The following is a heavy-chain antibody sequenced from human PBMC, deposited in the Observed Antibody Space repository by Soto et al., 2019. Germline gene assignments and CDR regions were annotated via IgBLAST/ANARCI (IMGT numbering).Heavy chain of an antibody. J-gene: IGHJ4*02. CDR3: AQDGRSGSVTRPDH. CDR1: GFTFKSYG. Sequence: QAQLVESGGGEVQPGRSLRLSCAASGFTFKSYGMQWVRQAPGKGLEWVAVISYDGSYQYYSDSVKGRVTISRDNSKNTLNLQMNSLRVEDCAMYYCAQDGRSGSVTRPDHWGQGTLVTVS. V-gene: IGHV3-30*18. CDR2: ISYDGSYQ. D-gene: IGHD1-26*01.